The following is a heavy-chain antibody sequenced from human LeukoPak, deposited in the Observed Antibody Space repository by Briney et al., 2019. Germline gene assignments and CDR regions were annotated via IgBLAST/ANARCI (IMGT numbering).Heavy chain of an antibody. D-gene: IGHD1-1*01. CDR1: GYSFTSYY. J-gene: IGHJ4*02. CDR2: INPSGGST. CDR3: ARWTGTTGLDY. Sequence: ASVKVSCKASGYSFTSYYIHWVRQAPGQGLEWMGIINPSGGSTTYAQKFQGRVTMTSNTSTTTVYMELSSLKSEDTAVYYCARWTGTTGLDYWGQGTLVTVSS. V-gene: IGHV1-46*01.